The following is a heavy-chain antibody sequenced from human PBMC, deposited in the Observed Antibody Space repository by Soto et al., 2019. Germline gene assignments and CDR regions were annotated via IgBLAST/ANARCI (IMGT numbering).Heavy chain of an antibody. CDR1: GFTFSDHY. CDR2: SRNKANSYTT. Sequence: EVQLVESGGGLVQPGGSLRLSCAVAGFTFSDHYMDWVRQAPGKGLEWVGRSRNKANSYTTEYAASVKGRFTISSDDAKNSLYLQMNSLKIEDTAVYYCARGFNSFDIWGQGTMVTVSS. CDR3: ARGFNSFDI. J-gene: IGHJ3*02. V-gene: IGHV3-72*01.